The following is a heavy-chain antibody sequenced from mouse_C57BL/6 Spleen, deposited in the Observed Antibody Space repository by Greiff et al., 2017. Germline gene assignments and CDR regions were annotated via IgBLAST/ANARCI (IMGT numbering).Heavy chain of an antibody. V-gene: IGHV14-4*01. Sequence: VQLQQSGAELVRPGASVKLSCTASGFNIKDYYMHWVKQRPEQGLEWIGWIYPENGDTEYASKFQGKATITADTSSNTAYLQLSSLTSEDTAVYYCTARTAQALDYWGQGTTLTVSS. J-gene: IGHJ2*01. CDR1: GFNIKDYY. CDR2: IYPENGDT. D-gene: IGHD3-2*02. CDR3: TARTAQALDY.